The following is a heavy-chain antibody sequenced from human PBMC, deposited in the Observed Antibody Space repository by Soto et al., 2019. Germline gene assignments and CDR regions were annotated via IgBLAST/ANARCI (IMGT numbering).Heavy chain of an antibody. CDR1: GFTFSDAW. V-gene: IGHV3-15*01. D-gene: IGHD2-2*01. J-gene: IGHJ3*02. CDR2: IKSKTDGGTT. CDR3: TTDRGSSTCAFDI. Sequence: PGGSLRLSCAASGFTFSDAWMSWVRQAPGKGLEWVGRIKSKTDGGTTDYAAPVKGRFTISRDDSKNTLYLQMNSLKTEDTAVYYCTTDRGSSTCAFDIWGQGTRVTVSS.